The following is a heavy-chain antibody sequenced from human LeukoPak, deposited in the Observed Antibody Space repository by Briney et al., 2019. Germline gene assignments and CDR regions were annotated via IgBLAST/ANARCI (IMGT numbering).Heavy chain of an antibody. CDR1: GFTFSSYS. CDR3: ARDRLDDFWSGYNY. D-gene: IGHD3-3*01. V-gene: IGHV3-21*01. J-gene: IGHJ4*02. CDR2: ISSSSSYI. Sequence: GGSLRLSCAASGFTFSSYSMNWVRQAPGKGLEWVSSISSSSSYIYYADSVKGRFTISRDNAKNSLYLQMNSLRAEDTAVYYCARDRLDDFWSGYNYWGQGTLVTVSS.